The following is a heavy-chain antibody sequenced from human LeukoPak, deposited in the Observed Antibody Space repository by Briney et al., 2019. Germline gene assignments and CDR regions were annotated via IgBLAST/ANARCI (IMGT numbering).Heavy chain of an antibody. CDR2: VSYTENT. V-gene: IGHV4-39*07. J-gene: IGHJ5*02. CDR1: GDSISTSTYY. Sequence: PSETLSLTCTVSGDSISTSTYYWGWIRQPPGKGLEWIGSVSYTENTYFNPSLKSRVTISIDTSKNHLSLNLTSVTPADTAVYFCARVLRTHRDPLPNWFDPWGQGTLVTVSS. CDR3: ARVLRTHRDPLPNWFDP. D-gene: IGHD3-10*01.